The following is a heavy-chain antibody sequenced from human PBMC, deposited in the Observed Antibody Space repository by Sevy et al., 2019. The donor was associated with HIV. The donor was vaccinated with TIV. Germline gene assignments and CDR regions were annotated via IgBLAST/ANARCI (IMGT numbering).Heavy chain of an antibody. V-gene: IGHV1-46*01. CDR2: INPSGGST. CDR3: ATQSGGYYYDSSGYYWYY. D-gene: IGHD3-22*01. CDR1: GYTFTSYY. Sequence: ASVKVSCKASGYTFTSYYMHWVRQAPGQGLEWMGIINPSGGSTSYAQKFQGRVTMTRDTSTSTGYMGLSSLRSEDTAVYYCATQSGGYYYDSSGYYWYYWGQGTLVTVSS. J-gene: IGHJ4*02.